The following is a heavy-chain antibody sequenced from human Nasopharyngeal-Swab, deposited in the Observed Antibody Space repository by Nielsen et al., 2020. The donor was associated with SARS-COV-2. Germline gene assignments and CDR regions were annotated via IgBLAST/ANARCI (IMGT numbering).Heavy chain of an antibody. CDR3: AREGLEQRVFDY. V-gene: IGHV3-23*03. Sequence: GESLKISCAASGFTFTTYAMSWVRQAPGKGLEWVSVIYSGGTITHYPGSVKGRFTISRENAKNSLYLQMNSLRAGDTAVYYCAREGLEQRVFDYWGQGTLVTVSS. D-gene: IGHD1/OR15-1a*01. CDR2: IYSGGTIT. J-gene: IGHJ4*02. CDR1: GFTFTTYA.